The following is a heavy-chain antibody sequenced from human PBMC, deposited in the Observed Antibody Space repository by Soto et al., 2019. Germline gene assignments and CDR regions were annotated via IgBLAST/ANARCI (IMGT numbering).Heavy chain of an antibody. CDR3: ARDSYSNNPSGDY. D-gene: IGHD4-4*01. V-gene: IGHV3-33*01. CDR1: GFTFSSYG. J-gene: IGHJ4*02. Sequence: PGGSLRLSCAASGFTFSSYGMHWVRQAPGKGLEWVAVIWYDGSNKYYADSVKGRFTISRDNSKNTLYLQMNSLRAEDTAVYYCARDSYSNNPSGDYWGQGTLVTVSS. CDR2: IWYDGSNK.